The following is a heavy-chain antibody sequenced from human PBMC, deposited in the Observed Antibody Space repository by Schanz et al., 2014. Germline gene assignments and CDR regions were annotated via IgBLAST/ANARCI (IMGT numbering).Heavy chain of an antibody. V-gene: IGHV3-7*01. J-gene: IGHJ4*02. Sequence: EVQLVESGGGLIQPGGSLRLSCAVSGFTVSSNYMSWVRQAPGKGLEWVAAINQAASVQYYVDSVKGRFTISRDDAKNTLYLQMNSLRAEDTAVYYCVRDTDYHFDYWGQGTLVTVSS. CDR3: VRDTDYHFDY. CDR1: GFTVSSNY. D-gene: IGHD4-17*01. CDR2: INQAASVQ.